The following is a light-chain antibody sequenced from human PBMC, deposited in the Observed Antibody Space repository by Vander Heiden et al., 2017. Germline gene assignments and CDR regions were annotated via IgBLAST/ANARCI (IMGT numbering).Light chain of an antibody. CDR3: QQRYGHPL. V-gene: IGKV1-39*01. CDR2: AAS. J-gene: IGKJ5*01. Sequence: DIQMTQSPSSLSASVGDRVTITCRTSQNINSLLNWYQQKPGKAPKLLIYAASTLQSWVPSRFSGSGYGTDFTLTISSLQPEDFATYYCQQRYGHPLFGLGTRLEIK. CDR1: QNINSL.